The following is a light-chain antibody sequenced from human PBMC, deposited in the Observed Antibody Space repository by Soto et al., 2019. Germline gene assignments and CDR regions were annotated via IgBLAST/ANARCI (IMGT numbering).Light chain of an antibody. CDR1: LSVSSH. V-gene: IGKV3-15*01. J-gene: IGKJ1*01. CDR3: QQYNKWPQT. CDR2: GAS. Sequence: EIVMTQSPAALSVSRGARATLSCRASLSVSSHLARYQQKPGQALRLLIYGASTRAPGVPAGFSGSRSGTEFTLTISSLQSEDFAVYYWQQYNKWPQTFGQGATVDIK.